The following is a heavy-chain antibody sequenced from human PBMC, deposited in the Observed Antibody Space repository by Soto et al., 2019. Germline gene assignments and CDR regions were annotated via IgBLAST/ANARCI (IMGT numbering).Heavy chain of an antibody. D-gene: IGHD6-13*01. CDR2: ISFDGNNK. Sequence: QVQLVESGGGVVQPGNSLRLSCAGSGFPFSAEAMHWVRQAPGKGLEWVAAISFDGNNKNHADSVKGRFTVSRDNSKNTLYLQIYSLRHDDPAVYYSASYYSSGWCLDYWGQGSVVSDSS. V-gene: IGHV3-30-3*01. CDR1: GFPFSAEA. CDR3: ASYYSSGWCLDY. J-gene: IGHJ4*02.